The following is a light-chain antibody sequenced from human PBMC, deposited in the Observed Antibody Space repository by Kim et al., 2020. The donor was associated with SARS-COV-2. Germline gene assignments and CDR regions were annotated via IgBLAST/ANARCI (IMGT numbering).Light chain of an antibody. CDR1: SSDVGSNNR. J-gene: IGLJ1*01. V-gene: IGLV2-18*02. Sequence: QSALTQPPSVSGSPGQSVTISCTGTSSDVGSNNRVSWYQQPPGTAPKLMIYEVSNRPSGVPDRFSGSRSGNTASLTISGLQAEDEADYYCSSYTSKSTFVFGTGTKVTVL. CDR2: EVS. CDR3: SSYTSKSTFV.